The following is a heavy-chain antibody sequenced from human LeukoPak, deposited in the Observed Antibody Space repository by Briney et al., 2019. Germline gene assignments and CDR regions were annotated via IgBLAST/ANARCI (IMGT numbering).Heavy chain of an antibody. CDR1: GGSFSGYY. D-gene: IGHD4-17*01. CDR3: ARHKPDYDYGDYESAFDI. V-gene: IGHV4-34*01. J-gene: IGHJ3*02. Sequence: SETLSLTCAVYGGSFSGYYWSWIRQPPGKGLEWIGEINHSGSTNYNPSLKSRVTISVDTSKNQFSLKLSSVTAADTAVYYCARHKPDYDYGDYESAFDIWGQGTMVTVSS. CDR2: INHSGST.